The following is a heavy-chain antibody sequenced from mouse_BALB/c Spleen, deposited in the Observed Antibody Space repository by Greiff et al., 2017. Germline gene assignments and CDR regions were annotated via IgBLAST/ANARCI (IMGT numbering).Heavy chain of an antibody. D-gene: IGHD1-1*01. CDR1: GFTFSSYA. J-gene: IGHJ3*01. V-gene: IGHV5-6*03. CDR2: ISDGGSYT. CDR3: ARGYYGSSYPFAY. Sequence: EVKLMESGGGLVKPGGSLKLSCAASGFTFSSYAMSWVRQTPEKRLEWVASISDGGSYTYYPDSVKGRFTISRDNAKNNLYLQMSSLKSEDTAMYYCARGYYGSSYPFAYWGQGTLVTVSA.